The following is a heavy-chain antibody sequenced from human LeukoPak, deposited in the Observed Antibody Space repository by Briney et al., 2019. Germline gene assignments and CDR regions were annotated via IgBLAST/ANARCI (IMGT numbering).Heavy chain of an antibody. V-gene: IGHV3-15*01. J-gene: IGHJ4*02. D-gene: IGHD3-22*01. CDR3: TTEIGYYYDSNGSR. CDR2: IKSKTDGGTT. Sequence: GGSLRLSCAASGFTFSNAWMSWVRQAPGKGLEWVGRIKSKTDGGTTDYAAPVKGRFTISRDDSKNTLYLQMNSLKTEDTAVYYCTTEIGYYYDSNGSRWGQGTLVTVSS. CDR1: GFTFSNAW.